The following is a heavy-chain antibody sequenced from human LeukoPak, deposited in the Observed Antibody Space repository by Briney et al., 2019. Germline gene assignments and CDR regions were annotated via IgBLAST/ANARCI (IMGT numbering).Heavy chain of an antibody. J-gene: IGHJ4*02. CDR1: GFTVSSNS. D-gene: IGHD4-17*01. CDR3: ARRAGEYSHPYDF. CDR2: IYSGGNT. V-gene: IGHV3-53*01. Sequence: GGSLRLSCTVSGFTVSSNSMSWVRQAPGKGLEWVSFIYSGGNTHYSDSVKGRFTISRDDSKNTLYLQMNSLRAEDTAVYYCARRAGEYSHPYDFWGQGTLVTVSS.